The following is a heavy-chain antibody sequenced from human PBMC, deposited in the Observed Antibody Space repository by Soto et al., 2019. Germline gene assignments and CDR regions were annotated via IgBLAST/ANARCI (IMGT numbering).Heavy chain of an antibody. V-gene: IGHV4-34*01. CDR2: INHSGST. Sequence: PSETLSLTCAVYDGSFSGYYWSWTRQPPGKGLECTGEINHSGSTNYNPSLKSRVTISVDTSKNQFSLKLSSVTAEDTAVYYCARNGLYDYVWGSYRPLSNWFDPWGQGTLVTVSS. CDR1: DGSFSGYY. D-gene: IGHD3-16*02. J-gene: IGHJ5*02. CDR3: ARNGLYDYVWGSYRPLSNWFDP.